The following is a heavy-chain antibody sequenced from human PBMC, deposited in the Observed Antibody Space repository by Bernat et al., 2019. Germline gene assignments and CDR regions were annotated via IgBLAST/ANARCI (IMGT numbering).Heavy chain of an antibody. D-gene: IGHD3-10*01. CDR2: IYYSGST. J-gene: IGHJ4*02. CDR3: AAGPLYYYGSGSYSLAYYFDY. V-gene: IGHV4-31*03. Sequence: QVQLQESGPGLVKPSQTLSLTCTVSGGSISSGGYYWSWIRQHPGKGLEWIGYIYYSGSTYYNPSLKSRVTISVDTSKNQFSLKLSSVTAADTVVYYCAAGPLYYYGSGSYSLAYYFDYWGQGTLVTVSS. CDR1: GGSISSGGYY.